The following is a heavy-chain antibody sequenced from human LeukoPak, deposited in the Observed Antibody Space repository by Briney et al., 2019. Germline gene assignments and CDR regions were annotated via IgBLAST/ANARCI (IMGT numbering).Heavy chain of an antibody. CDR1: GFTFSSYA. V-gene: IGHV3-30*04. CDR2: ISYDGSNK. J-gene: IGHJ4*02. CDR3: ARTTSMVRGAPPRY. D-gene: IGHD3-10*01. Sequence: PGGSLRLSCAASGFTFSSYAMHWVRQAPGKGLEGVAVISYDGSNKYYADSVKGRFTISRDNSKNTLYLQMNSLRAEDTAVYYCARTTSMVRGAPPRYWGQGTLVTVSS.